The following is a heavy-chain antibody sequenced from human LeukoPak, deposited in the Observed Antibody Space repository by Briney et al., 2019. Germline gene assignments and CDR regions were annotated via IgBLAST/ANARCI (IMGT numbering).Heavy chain of an antibody. V-gene: IGHV1-69*13. CDR2: IIPIFGTA. CDR1: GGTFSSYA. J-gene: IGHJ6*03. D-gene: IGHD3-3*01. Sequence: ASVKVSCKASGGTFSSYAISWVRQAPGQGLEWMGGIIPIFGTANYAQKFQGRVTITADESTSTAYMELSSLRPEDTAVYYCARETAPNYDFWSGYRTPGYYYYMDVWGKGTTVTVSS. CDR3: ARETAPNYDFWSGYRTPGYYYYMDV.